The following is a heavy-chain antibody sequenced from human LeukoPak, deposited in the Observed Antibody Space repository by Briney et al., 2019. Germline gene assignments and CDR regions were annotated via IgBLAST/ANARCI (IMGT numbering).Heavy chain of an antibody. CDR3: ARIPRETYYDFWSGYSARWFDP. D-gene: IGHD3-3*01. CDR2: MNPNSGNT. J-gene: IGHJ5*02. CDR1: GYTFTSYD. Sequence: GASVKVSCKASGYTFTSYDINWVRQATGQGLEWMGWMNPNSGNTGCAQKFQGRVTMTRNTSISTAYMELSSLRSEDTAVYYCARIPRETYYDFWSGYSARWFDPWGQGTLVTVSS. V-gene: IGHV1-8*01.